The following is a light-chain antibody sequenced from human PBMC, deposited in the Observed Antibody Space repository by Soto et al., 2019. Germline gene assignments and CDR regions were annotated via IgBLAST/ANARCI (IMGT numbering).Light chain of an antibody. CDR1: SRDVGAYNY. J-gene: IGLJ2*01. V-gene: IGLV2-8*01. CDR2: EVN. Sequence: QSVLTQPPSASGSPGQSVAISCTGTSRDVGAYNYVCWYQQHPGKAPKLMIYEVNKRPSGVPDRFSGSKSGNTASLTVSGLQAEDEADYYCSSYAANDNLVFGGGTKVTVL. CDR3: SSYAANDNLV.